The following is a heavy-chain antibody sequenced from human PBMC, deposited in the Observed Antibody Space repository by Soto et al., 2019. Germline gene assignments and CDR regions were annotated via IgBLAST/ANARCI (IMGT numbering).Heavy chain of an antibody. V-gene: IGHV1-24*01. J-gene: IGHJ5*02. D-gene: IGHD2-2*01. CDR2: FDPEDGET. Sequence: ASLKVSCKVSGYTITELSMHWVRKAPGKGLEWMGGFDPEDGETIYAQKFQGRVTMTEDTSTDTAYMELSSLRSEDTAVYYCATGPPRTPPWFDPWGQGTLVTVSS. CDR1: GYTITELS. CDR3: ATGPPRTPPWFDP.